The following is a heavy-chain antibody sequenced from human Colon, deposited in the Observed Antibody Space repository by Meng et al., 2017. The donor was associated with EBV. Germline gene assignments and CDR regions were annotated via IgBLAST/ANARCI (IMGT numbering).Heavy chain of an antibody. D-gene: IGHD6-19*01. V-gene: IGHV4-4*02. CDR3: ARVSSGWDYFDD. CDR1: GGSMRNDQG. CDR2: IYHSGRT. Sequence: QVQLQESGPGLVKPSGTLSLTCDVSGGSMRNDQGWSWVRQAPGKGREWIGEIYHSGRTNYNPSVKSRVSMSVDKSQNHFSLRLSSVTAADTAVYYCARVSSGWDYFDDWGQGTLGTVVS. J-gene: IGHJ4*02.